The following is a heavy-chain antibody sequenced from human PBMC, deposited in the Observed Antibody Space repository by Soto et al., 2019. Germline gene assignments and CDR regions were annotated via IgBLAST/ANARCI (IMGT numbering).Heavy chain of an antibody. CDR3: ATGIAATGLHDY. CDR1: GYTFTGYG. V-gene: IGHV1-18*01. D-gene: IGHD6-13*01. Sequence: QVHLVQSGAELKKPGASVKVSCKASGYTFTGYGISWERQAPGQGLEWMGWISTYNGNTNYAQKLQGRVTMTTDTSTSTAYMELRSLRSDDTAVYYCATGIAATGLHDYWGQGTLVTVSS. J-gene: IGHJ4*02. CDR2: ISTYNGNT.